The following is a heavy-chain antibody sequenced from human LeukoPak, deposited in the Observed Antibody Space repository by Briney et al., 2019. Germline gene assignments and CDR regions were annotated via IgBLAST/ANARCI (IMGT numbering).Heavy chain of an antibody. V-gene: IGHV5-51*01. CDR1: GYTFTTYW. CDR3: ARHGLGSSWFGFDY. CDR2: IYPGDSDP. Sequence: GESLKISCKGSGYTFTTYWIGWVRKMPGKGLELIGIIYPGDSDPRYSPSFQGQVTISADKSISTAYLQWSSLKASDSAIYYCARHGLGSSWFGFDYWGQGTLVTVSS. D-gene: IGHD6-13*01. J-gene: IGHJ4*02.